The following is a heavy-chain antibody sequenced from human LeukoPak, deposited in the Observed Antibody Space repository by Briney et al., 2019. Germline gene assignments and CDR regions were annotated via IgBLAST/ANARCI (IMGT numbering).Heavy chain of an antibody. CDR3: ARSYYDILTGYSDGMDV. CDR1: GFTFSSYA. CDR2: ISYDGSNK. Sequence: GGSLRLSCAASGFTFSSYAMHWVRQAPGKGLEWVAVISYDGSNKYYADSVKGRFTISRDNSKNTLYLQMNSLRAEDTAVYYCARSYYDILTGYSDGMDVWGQGTTVTVSS. J-gene: IGHJ6*02. V-gene: IGHV3-30-3*01. D-gene: IGHD3-9*01.